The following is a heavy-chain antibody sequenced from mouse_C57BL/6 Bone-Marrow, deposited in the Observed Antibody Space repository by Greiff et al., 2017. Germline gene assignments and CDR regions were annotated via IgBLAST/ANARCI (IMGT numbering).Heavy chain of an antibody. D-gene: IGHD1-1*01. J-gene: IGHJ2*01. V-gene: IGHV14-4*01. CDR3: TKGLTTFDY. CDR2: MDPEKGDT. CDR1: GFNIKDDY. Sequence: EVQLQQSGAELVRPGASVKLSCTASGFNIKDDYMHWVKQRPEQGLEWIGWMDPEKGDTEYASKFQGKATITADPSSNSAYLQLSSLTSEDTAVYYCTKGLTTFDYWGQGTTLTVSS.